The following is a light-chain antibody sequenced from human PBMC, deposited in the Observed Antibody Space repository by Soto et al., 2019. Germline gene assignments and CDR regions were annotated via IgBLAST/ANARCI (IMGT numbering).Light chain of an antibody. Sequence: DIQLTQSPSFLSASVGDRVTITCRASQGISSYLASYQQKPGKAPKLLIYAASTLQSGVPSRLSGSGSGTEFTLTISSLQHEDFATYYCQQLNSYPFFGGGTKVEIK. CDR2: AAS. CDR3: QQLNSYPF. J-gene: IGKJ4*01. CDR1: QGISSY. V-gene: IGKV1-9*01.